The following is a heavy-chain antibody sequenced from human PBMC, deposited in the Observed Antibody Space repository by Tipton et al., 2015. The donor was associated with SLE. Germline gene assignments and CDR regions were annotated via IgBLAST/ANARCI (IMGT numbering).Heavy chain of an antibody. V-gene: IGHV3-21*01. J-gene: IGHJ6*03. CDR1: GFTFSSYS. CDR2: ISSSSSYI. Sequence: SLRLSCAASGFTFSSYSMNWVRQAPGKGLEWVSSISSSSSYIYYADSVKGRFTISRDNAKNSLYLQMNSLRAEDTAVYYCASPPDEGYYYYYMDVWGKGTTVTVSS. D-gene: IGHD5-24*01. CDR3: ASPPDEGYYYYYMDV.